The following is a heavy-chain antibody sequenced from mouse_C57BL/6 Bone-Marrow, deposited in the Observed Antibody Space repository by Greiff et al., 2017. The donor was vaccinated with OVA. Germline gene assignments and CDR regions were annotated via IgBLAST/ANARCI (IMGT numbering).Heavy chain of an antibody. D-gene: IGHD2-3*01. Sequence: QVQLQQPGAELVKPGASVKVSCKASGYTFTSYWMHWVKQRPGQGLEWIGRIHPSDSDTNYNQKFKGKATLTVDKSSSTAYMQLSSLTSEDSAVYYCASGDGYYGGAWFADWGQGTLVTVSA. J-gene: IGHJ3*01. CDR3: ASGDGYYGGAWFAD. CDR2: IHPSDSDT. V-gene: IGHV1-74*01. CDR1: GYTFTSYW.